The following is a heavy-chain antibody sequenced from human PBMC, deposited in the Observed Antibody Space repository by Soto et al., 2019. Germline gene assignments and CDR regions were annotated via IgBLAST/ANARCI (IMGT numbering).Heavy chain of an antibody. V-gene: IGHV1-69*01. J-gene: IGHJ6*02. CDR1: VGTFSSYA. Sequence: QVQLVQSGAEVKKPGSSVKVSCKASVGTFSSYASSLVRQAPGQGLEWMGGIIPIFGTANYAQKFQGRVTITADESTSTAYMELSSLRSEDTAVYYCARGNWGSDVYYYYGMDVWGQGTTVTDSS. CDR3: ARGNWGSDVYYYYGMDV. D-gene: IGHD7-27*01. CDR2: IIPIFGTA.